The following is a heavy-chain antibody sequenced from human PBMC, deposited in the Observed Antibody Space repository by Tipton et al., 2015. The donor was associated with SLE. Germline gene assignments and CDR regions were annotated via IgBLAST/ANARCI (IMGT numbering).Heavy chain of an antibody. CDR1: GGSISSGGYY. CDR3: ARAYYADAFDI. CDR2: IYYSGST. D-gene: IGHD2-2*01. J-gene: IGHJ3*02. Sequence: TLSLTCTVSGGSISSGGYYWSWIRQHPGKGLEWIGYIYYSGSTFYNPSLKSRVTISIDTSKNQFSLNLSSVTAADTAVYYCARAYYADAFDIWGQGTMVTVSS. V-gene: IGHV4-31*03.